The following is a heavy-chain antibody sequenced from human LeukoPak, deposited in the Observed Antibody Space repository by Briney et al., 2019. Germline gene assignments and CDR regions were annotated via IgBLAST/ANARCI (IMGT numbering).Heavy chain of an antibody. J-gene: IGHJ4*02. CDR2: INHSGST. Sequence: SETLSLTCAVYGGSFSGYYWSWIRQPPGKGLEWIGEINHSGSTNYNPPLKSRVTISVDTSKNQFSLKLNSVTAADTAVYYCAGVVPAARFDSWGQGTLVTVSS. D-gene: IGHD2-2*01. CDR3: AGVVPAARFDS. CDR1: GGSFSGYY. V-gene: IGHV4-34*01.